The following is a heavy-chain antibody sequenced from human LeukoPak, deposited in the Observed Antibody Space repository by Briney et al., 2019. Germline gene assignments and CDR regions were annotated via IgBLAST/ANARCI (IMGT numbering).Heavy chain of an antibody. J-gene: IGHJ6*03. V-gene: IGHV4-39*07. CDR3: ARRDGSLYYYYYYMDV. CDR2: IYYSGST. CDR1: GGSISSSSYY. Sequence: SETLSLTCTVSGGSISSSSYYWGWIRQPPGEGLEWIGSIYYSGSTYYNPSLKSRVTISVDTSKNQFSLKLSSVTAADTAVYYCARRDGSLYYYYYYMDVWGKGTTVTISS. D-gene: IGHD2-21*01.